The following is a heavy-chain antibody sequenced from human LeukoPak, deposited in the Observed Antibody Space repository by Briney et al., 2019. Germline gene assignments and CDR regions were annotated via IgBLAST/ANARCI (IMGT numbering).Heavy chain of an antibody. D-gene: IGHD3-10*01. CDR2: INSDGSST. Sequence: GGSLRLSCAASGFTFGRYWMHWVRQAPGKGLVWVSGINSDGSSTSYADSVKGRFTISRDSAKNTLYLQMNSLRAEDTAVYYCARGWFGGQRFDPWGQGTLVTVSS. V-gene: IGHV3-74*01. CDR3: ARGWFGGQRFDP. J-gene: IGHJ5*02. CDR1: GFTFGRYW.